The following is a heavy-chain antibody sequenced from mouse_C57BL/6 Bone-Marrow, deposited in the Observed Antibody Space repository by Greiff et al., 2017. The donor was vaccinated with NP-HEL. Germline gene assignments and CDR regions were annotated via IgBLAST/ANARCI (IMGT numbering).Heavy chain of an antibody. D-gene: IGHD1-1*01. J-gene: IGHJ3*01. CDR1: GFTFTDYY. CDR3: ARSYYGSSYVPFAY. Sequence: EVKVVESGGGLVQPGGSLSLSCAASGFTFTDYYMSWVRQPPGKALEWLGFIRNKANGYTTEYSASVKGRFTISRDNSQSILYLQMNALRAEDSATYYCARSYYGSSYVPFAYWGQGTLVTVSA. CDR2: IRNKANGYTT. V-gene: IGHV7-3*01.